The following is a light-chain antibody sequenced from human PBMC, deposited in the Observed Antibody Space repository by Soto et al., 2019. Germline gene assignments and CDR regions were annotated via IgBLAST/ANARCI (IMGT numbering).Light chain of an antibody. CDR2: EGS. J-gene: IGLJ3*02. Sequence: QSALTQPASVSGSPGQSITISCTGTSSDVGSYNLVSWYQQHPGKAPKLMIYEGSKRPSGVSNRFSGSKSGNTASLSISGLQAEDEADYYCCSYAGNSTFKVFGGGTQLTVL. CDR1: SSDVGSYNL. CDR3: CSYAGNSTFKV. V-gene: IGLV2-23*03.